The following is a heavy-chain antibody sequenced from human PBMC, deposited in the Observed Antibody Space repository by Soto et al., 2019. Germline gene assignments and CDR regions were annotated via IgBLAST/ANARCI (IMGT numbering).Heavy chain of an antibody. V-gene: IGHV1-69*01. J-gene: IGHJ5*02. CDR1: GGTFSSYA. D-gene: IGHD3-22*01. Sequence: QVQLVQSGAEVKKPGSSVKVSCKASGGTFSSYAISWVRQAPGQGLEWMGGIIPIFGTANYAQKFQGRVTITADESTSTAYMELSSLRSEDTAVDYCARDRYYDSSGSNDRFDPWGQGTLVTVSS. CDR3: ARDRYYDSSGSNDRFDP. CDR2: IIPIFGTA.